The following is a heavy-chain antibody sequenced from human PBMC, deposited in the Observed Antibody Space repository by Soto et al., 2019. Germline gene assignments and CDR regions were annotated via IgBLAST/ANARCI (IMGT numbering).Heavy chain of an antibody. J-gene: IGHJ4*02. CDR3: AAGGRDGYIK. CDR1: RDTFSSYS. D-gene: IGHD5-12*01. V-gene: IGHV1-69*01. Sequence: SVKVSCEASRDTFSSYSITWVRQAPGQGLEWMGGIIPILGSTKYAQKFQGRVTMTADESTSTAYMELSSLRSEDRAVYYCAAGGRDGYIKWGQGTQVTVSS. CDR2: IIPILGST.